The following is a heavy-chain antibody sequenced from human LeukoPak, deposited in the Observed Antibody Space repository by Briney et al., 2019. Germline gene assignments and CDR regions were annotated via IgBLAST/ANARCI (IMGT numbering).Heavy chain of an antibody. J-gene: IGHJ4*02. D-gene: IGHD4-23*01. CDR1: GFTFSSFG. CDR2: IYSGGST. V-gene: IGHV3-53*01. CDR3: ARAGGLRWSFDY. Sequence: GGSLRLSCAASGFTFSSFGMHWVRQAPGKGLEWVSVIYSGGSTYYADSVKGRFTISRDNSKNTLYLQMNSLRAEDTAVYYCARAGGLRWSFDYWGQGTLVTVSS.